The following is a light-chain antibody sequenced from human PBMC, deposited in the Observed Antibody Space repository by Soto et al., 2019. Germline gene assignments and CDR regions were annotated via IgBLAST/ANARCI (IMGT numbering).Light chain of an antibody. CDR2: AAS. Sequence: DIQMTQFPSSRSASVGDRVTITCRASQGIRNDLAWYQQKPGKAPKRMIYAASSLHSGVASRFSGSGSGTEFTIAISSLQPEDFATVCCLQHCTYQLTVGQGTKVEIK. J-gene: IGKJ1*01. V-gene: IGKV1-17*01. CDR1: QGIRND. CDR3: LQHCTYQLT.